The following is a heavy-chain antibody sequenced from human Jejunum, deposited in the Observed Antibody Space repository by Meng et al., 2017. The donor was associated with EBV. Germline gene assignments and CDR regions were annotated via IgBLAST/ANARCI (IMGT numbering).Heavy chain of an antibody. CDR3: SRDLRGPFDY. D-gene: IGHD3-16*01. J-gene: IGHJ4*02. Sequence: EVQLVGSGVGLVQPGGSLRLYCVGSGYTFSNYWMHWVRQTPGKGLVWVSRINEDGTHTDYADSVKGRFTISRDNAKNTLTLQMNSLRVEDTAVYYCSRDLRGPFDYWGQGTLVTVSS. CDR1: GYTFSNYW. V-gene: IGHV3-74*01. CDR2: INEDGTHT.